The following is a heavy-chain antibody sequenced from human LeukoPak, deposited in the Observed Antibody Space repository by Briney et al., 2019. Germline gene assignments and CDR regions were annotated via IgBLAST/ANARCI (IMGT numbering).Heavy chain of an antibody. V-gene: IGHV4-30-2*01. CDR3: ARGVTVTHSYYYYYMDV. J-gene: IGHJ6*03. CDR2: IYHSGST. CDR1: GGSISSGGYY. Sequence: SETLSLTCTVSGGSISSGGYYWSWIRQPPGKGLEWIGYIYHSGSTYYNPSLKSRVTISVDRSKNQFSLKLSSVTAADTAVYYCARGVTVTHSYYYYYMDVWGKGTTVTVSS. D-gene: IGHD4-11*01.